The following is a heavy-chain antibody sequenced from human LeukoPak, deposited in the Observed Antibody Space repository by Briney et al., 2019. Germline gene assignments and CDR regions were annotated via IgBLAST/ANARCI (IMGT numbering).Heavy chain of an antibody. D-gene: IGHD2-2*02. CDR1: GYTFTIYY. J-gene: IGHJ4*02. Sequence: ASVKVSCKTSGYTFTIYYMHWVRQAPGQGLEWMGWINPNSGATTYAQRFQGRVTMTRDTSISTAYMELSRLRSDDTAVYCCARNPAYCTSTSCYNDYWGQGTLVTVSS. V-gene: IGHV1-2*02. CDR2: INPNSGAT. CDR3: ARNPAYCTSTSCYNDY.